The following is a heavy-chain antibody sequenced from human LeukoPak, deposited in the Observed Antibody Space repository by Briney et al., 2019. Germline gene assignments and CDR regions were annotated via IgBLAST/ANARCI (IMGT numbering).Heavy chain of an antibody. Sequence: PGGSLRLSCAASGFTFSSYSFNWVRQAPGKGLEWVSSISSSSSYIYYADSVKGRFTISRDNAKNSLYLQMNSLRAEDTAVYYCARALYVPDWFDPWGQGTLVTVSS. CDR2: ISSSSSYI. CDR1: GFTFSSYS. CDR3: ARALYVPDWFDP. J-gene: IGHJ5*02. V-gene: IGHV3-21*01. D-gene: IGHD3-16*01.